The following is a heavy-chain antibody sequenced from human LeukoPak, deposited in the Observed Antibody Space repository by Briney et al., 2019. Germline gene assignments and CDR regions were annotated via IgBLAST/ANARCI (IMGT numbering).Heavy chain of an antibody. Sequence: GGSLRLSCAASGFTLSSYWMHWVRQAPGKGLEWFSGISWNSGRIGYADSVKGRFTISRDNAKNSLYLQMNSLRAEDTALYYCAKDLSYGDYTYYSDYWGQGTLVTVSS. CDR3: AKDLSYGDYTYYSDY. CDR1: GFTLSSYW. V-gene: IGHV3-9*01. CDR2: ISWNSGRI. J-gene: IGHJ4*02. D-gene: IGHD4-17*01.